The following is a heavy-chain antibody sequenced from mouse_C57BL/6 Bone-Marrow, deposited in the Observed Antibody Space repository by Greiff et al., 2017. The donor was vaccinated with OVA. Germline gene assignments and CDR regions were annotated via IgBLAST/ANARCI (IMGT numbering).Heavy chain of an antibody. V-gene: IGHV1-50*01. CDR3: ARTNYYGSSYEYFDV. J-gene: IGHJ1*03. CDR1: GYTFTSYW. CDR2: IDPSDSYT. D-gene: IGHD1-1*01. Sequence: QVQLQQPGAELVKPGASVKLSCKASGYTFTSYWMQWVKQRPGQGLEWIGEIDPSDSYTNYNQKFKGKATLTVDTSSSTAYMQLSSLTSEDSAVYYCARTNYYGSSYEYFDVWGTGTTVTVSS.